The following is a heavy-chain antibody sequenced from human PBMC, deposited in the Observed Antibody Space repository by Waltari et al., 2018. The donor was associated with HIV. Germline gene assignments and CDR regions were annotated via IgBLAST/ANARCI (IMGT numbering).Heavy chain of an antibody. D-gene: IGHD5-18*01. Sequence: EVQLVESGGGLVQPGGSLRLSCAASGFTFSSYWMSWVRQAPGKGLEWVANIKQDGSEKYYVDSVKGRFTISRDNAKNSLYLQMNSLRAEDTAVYYCARDAVKYSYGFMYFDYWGQGTLVTVSS. V-gene: IGHV3-7*01. CDR3: ARDAVKYSYGFMYFDY. CDR2: IKQDGSEK. CDR1: GFTFSSYW. J-gene: IGHJ4*02.